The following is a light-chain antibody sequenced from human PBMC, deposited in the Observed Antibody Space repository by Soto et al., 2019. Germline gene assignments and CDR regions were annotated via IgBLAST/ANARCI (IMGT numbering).Light chain of an antibody. J-gene: IGLJ2*01. CDR3: SSYSGINNRHVI. CDR2: EVG. V-gene: IGLV2-14*01. Sequence: QSVLTQPASVSGSPGQSVTISCSGTRTDIGNYQYVSWYQQHPGEAPKLVIYEVGHRPSGISDRFSGSKSGFTASLTISGLPPEDEADYYSSSYSGINNRHVIFGGGTKLTVL. CDR1: RTDIGNYQY.